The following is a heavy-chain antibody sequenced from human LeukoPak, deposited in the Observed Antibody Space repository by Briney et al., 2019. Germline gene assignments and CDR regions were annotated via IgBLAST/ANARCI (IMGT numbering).Heavy chain of an antibody. Sequence: GESLKISCKGSGYSFTTYWIGWVRQMPGKGLEWMGIIYPGDSETRYSPSLQGQVTISADKSISTAYLQWSSLKASDTAMYYCARHISSGSYSHYYYYGMDVWGKGTTVTVSS. J-gene: IGHJ6*04. CDR3: ARHISSGSYSHYYYYGMDV. CDR1: GYSFTTYW. CDR2: IYPGDSET. D-gene: IGHD3-10*01. V-gene: IGHV5-51*01.